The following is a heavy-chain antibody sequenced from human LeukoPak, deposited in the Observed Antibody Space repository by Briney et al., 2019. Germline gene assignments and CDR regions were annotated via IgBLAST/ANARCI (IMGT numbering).Heavy chain of an antibody. CDR3: ARGGRYAYFLDY. D-gene: IGHD3-16*01. J-gene: IGHJ4*02. CDR1: GFTFSDYA. Sequence: GGSLRLSCAASGFTFSDYAMHWVRQAPGKGLEWVALISYDGSNKYYADSVKGRFTISRDNSKNTVYVHMNSLRDEDTAVYYCARGGRYAYFLDYWGPGTLVTVSS. V-gene: IGHV3-30-3*01. CDR2: ISYDGSNK.